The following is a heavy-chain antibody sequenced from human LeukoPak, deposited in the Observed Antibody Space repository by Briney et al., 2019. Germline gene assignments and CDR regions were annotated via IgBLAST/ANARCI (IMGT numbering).Heavy chain of an antibody. CDR3: ARARGDSIAAAAPNPDY. CDR1: GGSISSYY. J-gene: IGHJ4*02. D-gene: IGHD6-13*01. Sequence: SETLSLTCTVSGGSISSYYWSWIRQPPGKGLEWIGYIYYSGSTNYNPSLKSRVTISVDTSKNQFSLKLSSVTAADTAVYYCARARGDSIAAAAPNPDYWGQGTLVTVSS. CDR2: IYYSGST. V-gene: IGHV4-59*01.